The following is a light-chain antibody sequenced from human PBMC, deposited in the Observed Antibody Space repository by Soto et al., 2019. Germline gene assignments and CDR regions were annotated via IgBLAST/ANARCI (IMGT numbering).Light chain of an antibody. CDR1: SSNIGAGYD. V-gene: IGLV1-40*01. J-gene: IGLJ1*01. CDR3: QSYDSSLSGYV. Sequence: QAVVTQPPSVSGAPGQTVTISCTGSSSNIGAGYDVHWYQQLPGIAPKLIMYNNDKRPPGVPDRFSGSKSGTSASLAITGLQAEDEAEYYCQSYDSSLSGYVFGVGTKVTVL. CDR2: NND.